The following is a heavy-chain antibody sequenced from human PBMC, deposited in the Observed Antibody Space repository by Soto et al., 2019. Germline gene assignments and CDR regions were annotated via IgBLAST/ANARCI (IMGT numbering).Heavy chain of an antibody. Sequence: QVQLVESGGGVVQPGRSLRLSCAASGFSFSSYGIHWVRQAPGKGLEWVAVIWYDGSNEYYADSVKGRFSISRDNSKSTVYLKMNSRRAEDTAGYYCAKDRGGGAVVPDYWGQGTLVTVSS. CDR2: IWYDGSNE. V-gene: IGHV3-33*06. CDR1: GFSFSSYG. J-gene: IGHJ4*02. D-gene: IGHD2-21*01. CDR3: AKDRGGGAVVPDY.